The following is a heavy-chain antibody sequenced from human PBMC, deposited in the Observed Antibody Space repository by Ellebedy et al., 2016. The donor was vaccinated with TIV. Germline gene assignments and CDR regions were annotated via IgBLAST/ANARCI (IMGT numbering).Heavy chain of an antibody. CDR3: ARGAAVRDY. CDR2: INAGNGNT. D-gene: IGHD6-25*01. CDR1: GYSFTNYA. V-gene: IGHV1-3*01. Sequence: ASVKVSXKVSGYSFTNYAIHWVRQAPGQRLEWMGWINAGNGNTKSSQKLQGRVTITRDTSASTAYMELSSLRSEDTAVYYCARGAAVRDYWGQGTLVTVSS. J-gene: IGHJ4*02.